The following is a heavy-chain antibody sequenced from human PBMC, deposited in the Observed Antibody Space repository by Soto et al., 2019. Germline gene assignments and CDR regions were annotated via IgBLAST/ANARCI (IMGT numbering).Heavy chain of an antibody. CDR3: AHLTYYYDSSGYYSRAEYFQH. D-gene: IGHD3-22*01. CDR2: IYWDDDK. J-gene: IGHJ1*01. CDR1: GFSLSTSGVG. Sequence: SGPTLVNPTQTLTLTCTFSGFSLSTSGVGVGWIRQPPGKALEWLALIYWDDDKRYGPSLKSRLTITKDTSKNQVVLTMTNMDPVDTATYYCAHLTYYYDSSGYYSRAEYFQHWGQGTLVTVSS. V-gene: IGHV2-5*05.